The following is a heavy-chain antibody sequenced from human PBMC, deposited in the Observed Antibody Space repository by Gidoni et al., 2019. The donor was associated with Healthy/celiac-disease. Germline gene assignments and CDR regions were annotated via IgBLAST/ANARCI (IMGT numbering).Heavy chain of an antibody. CDR2: IWYDGSNK. D-gene: IGHD1-1*01. J-gene: IGHJ4*02. V-gene: IGHV3-33*01. CDR1: GFTFSSYG. Sequence: QVQLVESGGGVVQPGRSLRLSCAASGFTFSSYGMHWVRQAPGKGLEWVAVIWYDGSNKYYADSVKGRFTISRDNSKNTRYLQMNSLRAEDTAVYYCAREGTGTTSELDYWGQGTLVTVSS. CDR3: AREGTGTTSELDY.